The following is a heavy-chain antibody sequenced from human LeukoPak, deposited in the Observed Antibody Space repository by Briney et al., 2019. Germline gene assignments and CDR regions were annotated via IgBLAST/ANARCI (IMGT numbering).Heavy chain of an antibody. CDR1: GGSFSGYY. V-gene: IGHV4-34*01. J-gene: IGHJ6*03. CDR3: ASSYGYSFNMDV. D-gene: IGHD5-18*01. CDR2: INHSGST. Sequence: SETLSLTCAVYGGSFSGYYWSWIRQPPGKGLEWIGEINHSGSTNYNPSLKSRVTISVDKSKNQFSLKLSSVTAADTAVYYCASSYGYSFNMDVWGKGTTVTVSS.